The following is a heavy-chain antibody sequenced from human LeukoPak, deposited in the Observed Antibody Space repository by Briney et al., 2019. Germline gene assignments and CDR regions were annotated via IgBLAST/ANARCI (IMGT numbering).Heavy chain of an antibody. D-gene: IGHD6-19*01. V-gene: IGHV3-9*03. Sequence: GGSLRLSCAASGFTFDDYAMHWVRQAPGKGLEWVSGISWNSGSIGYADSVKGRFTISRDNAKNSLYLQMNSLRAEDMALYYCAKDRNMGAVAAHFDYWGQGTLVTVSS. CDR1: GFTFDDYA. J-gene: IGHJ4*02. CDR3: AKDRNMGAVAAHFDY. CDR2: ISWNSGSI.